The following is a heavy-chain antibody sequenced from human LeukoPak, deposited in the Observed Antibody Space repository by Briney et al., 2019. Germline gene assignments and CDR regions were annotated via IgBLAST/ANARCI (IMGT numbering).Heavy chain of an antibody. V-gene: IGHV3-7*03. Sequence: PGGSLRLSCAASGFTFSNYWMSWVRQAPGKGLEWVANIEGDESERYYVDSVKGRFTISRDNAKNSVYLQMNSLRAEDTAVYYCARDYDVLTAYPPTQLFDPWGQGTLVTVSS. J-gene: IGHJ5*02. CDR3: ARDYDVLTAYPPTQLFDP. CDR1: GFTFSNYW. CDR2: IEGDESER. D-gene: IGHD3-9*01.